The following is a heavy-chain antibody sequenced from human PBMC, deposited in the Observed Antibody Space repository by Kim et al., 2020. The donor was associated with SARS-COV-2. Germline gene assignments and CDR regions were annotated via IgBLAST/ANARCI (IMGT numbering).Heavy chain of an antibody. J-gene: IGHJ4*02. Sequence: GGSLRLSCAASGFTFSSYAMHWVRQAPGKGLEWVAVISYDGSNKYYADSVKGRFTISRDNSKNTLYLQMNSLRAEDTAVYYCARDPSRSGSYPPPFDYWGQGTLVTVSS. CDR3: ARDPSRSGSYPPPFDY. V-gene: IGHV3-30*04. CDR2: ISYDGSNK. CDR1: GFTFSSYA. D-gene: IGHD1-26*01.